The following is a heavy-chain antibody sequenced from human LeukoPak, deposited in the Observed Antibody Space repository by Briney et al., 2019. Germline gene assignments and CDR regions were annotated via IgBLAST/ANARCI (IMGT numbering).Heavy chain of an antibody. CDR1: GFTLSTYA. Sequence: GGSLRLSCTASGFTLSTYAMSWVRQAPGKGLEWVSLISGNAGSTYYADSVKGRFTISRDNSKNTLYLQMNSLRAEDTAVYYCAKVRGYSYGPPFDYWGQGTLVTVSS. V-gene: IGHV3-23*01. CDR2: ISGNAGST. D-gene: IGHD5-18*01. J-gene: IGHJ4*02. CDR3: AKVRGYSYGPPFDY.